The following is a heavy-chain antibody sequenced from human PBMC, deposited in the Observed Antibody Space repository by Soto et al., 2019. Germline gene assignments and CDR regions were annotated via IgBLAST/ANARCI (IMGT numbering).Heavy chain of an antibody. J-gene: IGHJ5*02. CDR3: ARGKGLTSYYDYIWGSYRMNWFDP. D-gene: IGHD3-16*02. CDR2: MNPNSGNT. V-gene: IGHV1-8*01. CDR1: GYTFTSYD. Sequence: ASVQVSCKASGYTFTSYDINWVRQATGQGLEWMGWMNPNSGNTGYAQKFQGRVTMTRNTSISTAYMELCSLRSEDTAVYYCARGKGLTSYYDYIWGSYRMNWFDPWGQGTLVTVSS.